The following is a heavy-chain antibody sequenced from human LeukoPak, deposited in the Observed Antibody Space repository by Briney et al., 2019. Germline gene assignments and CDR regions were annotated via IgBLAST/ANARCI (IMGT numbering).Heavy chain of an antibody. Sequence: GGSLRPSCAASGFTFSSYAMSWVRQAPGKGLEWVSAISGSGGSTYYADSVKGRFTISRDNSKNTLYLQMNSLRAEDTAVYYCAKDSSGWYVCPDYWGQGTLVTVSS. D-gene: IGHD6-19*01. CDR1: GFTFSSYA. J-gene: IGHJ4*02. CDR2: ISGSGGST. V-gene: IGHV3-23*01. CDR3: AKDSSGWYVCPDY.